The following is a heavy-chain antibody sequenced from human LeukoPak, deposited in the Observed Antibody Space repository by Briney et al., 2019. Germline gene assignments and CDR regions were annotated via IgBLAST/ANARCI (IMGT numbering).Heavy chain of an antibody. J-gene: IGHJ4*02. V-gene: IGHV1-2*06. D-gene: IGHD3-3*01. Sequence: GASVKVSCKASGYTFTGYYMHWVRQAPGQGLEWMGRINPNSGGTNYAQKFQGRVTMTRDTSISTAYMKLSRLRSDDTAVYYCATLLDPDSAEWLLWLGYWGQGTLVTVSS. CDR1: GYTFTGYY. CDR3: ATLLDPDSAEWLLWLGY. CDR2: INPNSGGT.